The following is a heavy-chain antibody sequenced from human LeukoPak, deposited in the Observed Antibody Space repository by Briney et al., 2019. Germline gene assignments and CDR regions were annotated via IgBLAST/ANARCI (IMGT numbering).Heavy chain of an antibody. CDR1: GFTFDDYA. Sequence: GGSLRLSCAASGFTFDDYAMHWVRQAPGKGLEGVSGISWNSGSIGYADSVKGRFTISRDNAKNSLYLQMNSLRAEDTALYYCARSHVRGVGRDTIFDYWGQGTLVTVSS. V-gene: IGHV3-9*01. J-gene: IGHJ4*02. D-gene: IGHD3-10*02. CDR2: ISWNSGSI. CDR3: ARSHVRGVGRDTIFDY.